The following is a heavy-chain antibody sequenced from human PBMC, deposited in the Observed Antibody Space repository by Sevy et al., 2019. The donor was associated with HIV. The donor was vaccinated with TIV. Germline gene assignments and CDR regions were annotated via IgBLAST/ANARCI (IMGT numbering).Heavy chain of an antibody. CDR3: ARDYRTAGDIWCGYSGNDAFDI. V-gene: IGHV3-74*01. CDR2: INSEGSST. CDR1: GFIFSTHW. J-gene: IGHJ3*02. Sequence: GGSLRLSCVASGFIFSTHWMHWVRQAPGKGLVWVSRINSEGSSTSYADSVKGRFTISRDNAKNTLYLQMNSLRAEDTAVYYCARDYRTAGDIWCGYSGNDAFDIWGQGTMVTVSS. D-gene: IGHD3-3*01.